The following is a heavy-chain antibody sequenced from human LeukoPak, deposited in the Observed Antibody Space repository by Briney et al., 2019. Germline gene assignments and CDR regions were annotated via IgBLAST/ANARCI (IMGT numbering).Heavy chain of an antibody. J-gene: IGHJ1*01. V-gene: IGHV3-30*18. D-gene: IGHD6-19*01. Sequence: GGSLRLSCAASGFTFSSYGMHWVCQAPGKGLEWVAVISYDGSNKYYADSVKGRFTISRDNSKNTLYLQMNSLRAEDTAVYYCAKDPSPSIAVAGYFQHWGQGTLVTVSS. CDR1: GFTFSSYG. CDR3: AKDPSPSIAVAGYFQH. CDR2: ISYDGSNK.